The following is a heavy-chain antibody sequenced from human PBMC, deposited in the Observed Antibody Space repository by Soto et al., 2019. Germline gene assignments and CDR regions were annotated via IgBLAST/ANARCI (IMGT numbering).Heavy chain of an antibody. J-gene: IGHJ6*02. D-gene: IGHD3-22*01. Sequence: QVQLVQSGAEVKKPGASVKVSCKASGYTFTSYGINWVRQAPGQGLEWLGWISPYDGYTNYAQIPQGRVYMTTDTSTKTAYMELRSLRSDDTAMYYCARGGYYDSSGSRNYHYYGMNVWGQGTTVTVSS. V-gene: IGHV1-18*01. CDR3: ARGGYYDSSGSRNYHYYGMNV. CDR1: GYTFTSYG. CDR2: ISPYDGYT.